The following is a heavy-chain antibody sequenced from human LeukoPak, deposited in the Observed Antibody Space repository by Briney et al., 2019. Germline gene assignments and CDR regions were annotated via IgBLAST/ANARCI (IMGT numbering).Heavy chain of an antibody. CDR2: IYYSGST. V-gene: IGHV4-59*12. CDR3: VREILYCSGGSCYRGPFDN. J-gene: IGHJ4*02. Sequence: SETLSLTCTVSGGSISSYYWSWIRQPPGKGLEWIGHIYYSGSTNYNPSLKSRVTISVDTSKNQFSLKLSSVTAADTAVYYCVREILYCSGGSCYRGPFDNWGQGTLVTVSA. D-gene: IGHD2-15*01. CDR1: GGSISSYY.